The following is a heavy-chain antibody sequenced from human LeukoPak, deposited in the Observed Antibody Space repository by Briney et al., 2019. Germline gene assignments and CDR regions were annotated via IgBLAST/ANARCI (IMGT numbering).Heavy chain of an antibody. CDR1: GFTFSSYS. D-gene: IGHD3-22*01. J-gene: IGHJ4*02. V-gene: IGHV3-48*01. CDR2: ISSSSSTI. Sequence: GGSLRLSCAASGFTFSSYSMNWVRQAPGKGLEWVSYISSSSSTIYYADSVKGRFTISRDNAKNSLYLQMNSLRAEDTAVYYCARVLPKRNYDSTTYYGYWGQGTLVTVSS. CDR3: ARVLPKRNYDSTTYYGY.